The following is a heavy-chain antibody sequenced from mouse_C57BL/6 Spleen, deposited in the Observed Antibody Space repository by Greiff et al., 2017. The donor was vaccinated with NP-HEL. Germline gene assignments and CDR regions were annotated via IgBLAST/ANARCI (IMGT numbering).Heavy chain of an antibody. CDR2: INPNNGGT. CDR3: AILGHWFAY. CDR1: GYTFTDYY. V-gene: IGHV1-26*01. Sequence: EVQLQQSGPELVKPGASVKISCKASGYTFTDYYMNWVKQSHGKSLEWIGDINPNNGGTSYNQKFKGKATLTVDKSSSTAYMELRSLTSEDSAVYYCAILGHWFAYWGQGTLVTVSA. J-gene: IGHJ3*01. D-gene: IGHD4-1*01.